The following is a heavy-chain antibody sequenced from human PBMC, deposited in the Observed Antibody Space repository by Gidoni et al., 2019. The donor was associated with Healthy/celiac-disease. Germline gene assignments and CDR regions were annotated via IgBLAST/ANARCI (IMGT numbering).Heavy chain of an antibody. D-gene: IGHD2-15*01. J-gene: IGHJ4*02. CDR3: ARGTSRLGYCSGGSCYPLDY. CDR2: INHSGST. V-gene: IGHV4-34*01. CDR1: GGSFSGYY. Sequence: QVQLQQWGAGLLKPSETLSLTCAVYGGSFSGYYWSWIRQPPGKGLEWIGEINHSGSTNYNPSLKSRVTISVDTSKNQFSLKLSSVTAADTAVYYCARGTSRLGYCSGGSCYPLDYWGQGTLVTVSS.